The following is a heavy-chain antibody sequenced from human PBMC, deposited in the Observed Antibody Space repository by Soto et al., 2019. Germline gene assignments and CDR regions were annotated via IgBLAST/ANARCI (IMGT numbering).Heavy chain of an antibody. J-gene: IGHJ6*02. D-gene: IGHD3-10*01. CDR2: ISEDAETD. CDR3: AKAPFRRPYYFYGTDV. V-gene: IGHV3-30*18. CDR1: GFTFSDFG. Sequence: LRLSCVASGFTFSDFGMHWVRQGPGKGLEWLAVISEDAETDFHADSVKGRFTVSRDNFKETLYLQMNSLTTDDSGVYFRAKAPFRRPYYFYGTDVWGQGTTVTVSS.